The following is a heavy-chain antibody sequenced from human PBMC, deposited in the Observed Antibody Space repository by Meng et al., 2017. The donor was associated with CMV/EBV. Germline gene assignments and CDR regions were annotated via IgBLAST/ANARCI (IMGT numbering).Heavy chain of an antibody. CDR3: ARRDDFWSGYLN. Sequence: SETLSLTCTVSGGSISSSSYYWGWIRQPPGKGLEWIGSIYYSGGTYYNPSLKSRVTISVDTSKNQFSLKLSSVTAADTAVYYCARRDDFWSGYLNWGQGTLVTVSS. CDR2: IYYSGGT. D-gene: IGHD3-3*01. V-gene: IGHV4-39*01. J-gene: IGHJ4*02. CDR1: GGSISSSSYY.